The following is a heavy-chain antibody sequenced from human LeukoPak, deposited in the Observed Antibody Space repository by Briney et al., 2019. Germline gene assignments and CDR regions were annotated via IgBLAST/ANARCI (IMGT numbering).Heavy chain of an antibody. Sequence: GGSLRLSCAASGFTFSSYAMHWVRQAPGKGLEWVAVISYDGSNKYYADSVKGRFTISRDNSKNTLYLQMNSLRAEDTAVYYCARDGRDYYGSGLYWYFDLWGRGTLVTVSS. CDR2: ISYDGSNK. D-gene: IGHD3-10*01. CDR3: ARDGRDYYGSGLYWYFDL. V-gene: IGHV3-30-3*01. J-gene: IGHJ2*01. CDR1: GFTFSSYA.